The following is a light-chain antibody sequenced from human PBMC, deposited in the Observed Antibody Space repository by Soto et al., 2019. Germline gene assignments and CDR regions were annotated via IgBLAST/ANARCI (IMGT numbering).Light chain of an antibody. CDR1: QSVRDN. Sequence: EIVMTQSPATLSVSPGERATLSCRASQSVRDNLAWYQQRPGQPPRLLIYGASIRATGIPARISGSEFGTEFTLTISSLQSEDFGVYYCQQYDNWPITFGGGTK. CDR3: QQYDNWPIT. J-gene: IGKJ4*01. CDR2: GAS. V-gene: IGKV3-15*01.